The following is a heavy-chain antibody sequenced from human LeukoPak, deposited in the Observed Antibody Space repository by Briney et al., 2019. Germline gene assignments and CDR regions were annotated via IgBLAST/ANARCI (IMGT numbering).Heavy chain of an antibody. CDR1: GGSISSYY. CDR2: IYYSGST. Sequence: SETLSLICTVSGGSISSYYWSWIRQPPGKGLEWIGYIYYSGSTNYNPSLKSRVTISVDTSKNQFSLKLSSVTAADTAVYYCARRSRVGTRNWFDPWGQGTLVTVSS. J-gene: IGHJ5*02. D-gene: IGHD2-15*01. V-gene: IGHV4-59*08. CDR3: ARRSRVGTRNWFDP.